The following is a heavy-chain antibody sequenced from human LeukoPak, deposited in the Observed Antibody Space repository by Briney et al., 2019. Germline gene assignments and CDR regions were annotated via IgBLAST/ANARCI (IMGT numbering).Heavy chain of an antibody. CDR2: IYYSGST. Sequence: SETLSLTCTVSGGSISGSSYYWGWIRQPPGKGLEWIGSIYYSGSTYYNPSLKSQVTISVDTSKNQFSLRLSSVTAADTAVYYCARQLYDFWSENAFDIWGQGTMVTVSS. V-gene: IGHV4-39*01. CDR3: ARQLYDFWSENAFDI. CDR1: GGSISGSSYY. D-gene: IGHD3-3*01. J-gene: IGHJ3*02.